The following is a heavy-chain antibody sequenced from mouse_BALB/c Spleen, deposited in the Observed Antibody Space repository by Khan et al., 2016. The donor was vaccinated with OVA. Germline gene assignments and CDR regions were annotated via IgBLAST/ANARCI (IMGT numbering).Heavy chain of an antibody. D-gene: IGHD1-1*01. CDR1: GYTFTNYW. CDR3: VNHGSSSAWFTY. Sequence: QVQLKESGAELAKPGASVKMSCKASGYTFTNYWMHWVKQRPGQGLEWIGYINRSTDYTEYNQKFKDKATLTADKSSSTAYMRLTSLTSEDSALYYCVNHGSSSAWFTYWGQGTLVTVSA. CDR2: INRSTDYT. J-gene: IGHJ3*01. V-gene: IGHV1-7*01.